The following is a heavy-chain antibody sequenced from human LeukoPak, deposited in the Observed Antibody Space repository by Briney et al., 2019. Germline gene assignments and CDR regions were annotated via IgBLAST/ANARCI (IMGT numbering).Heavy chain of an antibody. Sequence: PGGSLRLSCAASGFTFSSYGMHWVRLAPGKGLEWVAFIRYDGSNKYYADSVKGRFTISRDNSKNTLYLQMNSLRAEDTAVYYCAKDGYYYGSGSYYRDWGQGTLVTVSS. CDR2: IRYDGSNK. J-gene: IGHJ4*02. CDR1: GFTFSSYG. CDR3: AKDGYYYGSGSYYRD. D-gene: IGHD3-10*01. V-gene: IGHV3-30*02.